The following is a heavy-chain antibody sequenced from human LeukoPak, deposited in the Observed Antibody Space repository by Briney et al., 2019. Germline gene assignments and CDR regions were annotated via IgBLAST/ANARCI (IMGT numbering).Heavy chain of an antibody. Sequence: GRSLRLSCAASGFTFSSYGMHWVRQAPGKGLEWVAVISYDGSNKYYADSVKGRFTISRDNSKNTLYPQMNSLRAEDTAVYYCAKDQLVVVPAAYWFDPWGQGTLVTVSS. J-gene: IGHJ5*02. CDR2: ISYDGSNK. CDR1: GFTFSSYG. D-gene: IGHD2-2*01. CDR3: AKDQLVVVPAAYWFDP. V-gene: IGHV3-30*18.